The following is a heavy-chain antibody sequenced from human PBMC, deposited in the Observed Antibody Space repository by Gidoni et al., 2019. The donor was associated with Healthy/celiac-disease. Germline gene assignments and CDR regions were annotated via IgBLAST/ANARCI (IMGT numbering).Heavy chain of an antibody. V-gene: IGHV3-21*01. J-gene: IGHJ6*02. CDR3: ARIWPRYDSNHYYGMDV. CDR2: ISSSSSYI. Sequence: EVQLVESGGGLVKPGGSLRLSCAASGFTFSSYSMNWVRQAPGKGLEWVSSISSSSSYIYYADSVKGRFTISRDNAKNSLYLQMNSLRAEDTAVYYCARIWPRYDSNHYYGMDVWGQGTTVTVSS. CDR1: GFTFSSYS. D-gene: IGHD3-22*01.